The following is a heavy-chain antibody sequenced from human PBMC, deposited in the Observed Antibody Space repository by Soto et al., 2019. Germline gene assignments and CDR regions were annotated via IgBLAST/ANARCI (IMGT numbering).Heavy chain of an antibody. CDR2: TYYRSKWYF. CDR1: GDSVSSNSAA. Sequence: KQSQTLSLTCAISGDSVSSNSAAWNWIRQSPSRGLEWLGRTYYRSKWYFDYAVSVNSRLTINPDTSKNQFSLQLTSVTPEDTAVYYCAREPIVSVAATFYFDYWGQGTLVTVSS. J-gene: IGHJ4*02. D-gene: IGHD2-15*01. CDR3: AREPIVSVAATFYFDY. V-gene: IGHV6-1*01.